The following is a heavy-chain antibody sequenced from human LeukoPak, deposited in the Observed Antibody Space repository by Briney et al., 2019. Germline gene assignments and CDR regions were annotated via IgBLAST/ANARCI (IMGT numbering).Heavy chain of an antibody. CDR1: GGSFSGYY. CDR3: ARDLDNALDY. J-gene: IGHJ4*02. Sequence: SETLSLTCAVYGGSFSGYYWSWIRQPPGKGLEWIGEINHSGSTNYNPSLKSRVTISVDTSKNQFSLKLSSVTAADTAVYYCARDLDNALDYWGQGTLVTVSS. D-gene: IGHD2-8*01. CDR2: INHSGST. V-gene: IGHV4-34*01.